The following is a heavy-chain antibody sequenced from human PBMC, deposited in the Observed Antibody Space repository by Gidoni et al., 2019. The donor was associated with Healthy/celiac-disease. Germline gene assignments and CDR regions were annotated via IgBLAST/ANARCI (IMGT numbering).Heavy chain of an antibody. CDR3: ARGRSIAARWGRGNWFDP. J-gene: IGHJ5*02. CDR2: IVTAGDT. V-gene: IGHV3-13*01. Sequence: EVQLVESGGGLVQPGGSLRLSCAASGFTFSSYDMHWVRQATGKGLEWVSAIVTAGDTYYPGSVKGRFTISRENAKNSLYLQMNSLRAEDTAVYYCARGRSIAARWGRGNWFDPWGQGTLVTVSS. CDR1: GFTFSSYD. D-gene: IGHD6-6*01.